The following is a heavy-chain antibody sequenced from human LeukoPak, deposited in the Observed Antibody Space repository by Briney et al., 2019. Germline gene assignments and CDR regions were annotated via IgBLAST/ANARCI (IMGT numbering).Heavy chain of an antibody. CDR1: GGSISSYY. Sequence: PAETLSLTCTVSGGSISSYYWSWLRQPPGKGLEWIGYIYYSGSTNYNPSLKSRVTISVDTSKNQFSLKLSSVTAADTAVYYCARGGYYYDSSGYYSYYFDYWGQGTLVTVSS. CDR2: IYYSGST. J-gene: IGHJ4*02. D-gene: IGHD3-22*01. V-gene: IGHV4-59*01. CDR3: ARGGYYYDSSGYYSYYFDY.